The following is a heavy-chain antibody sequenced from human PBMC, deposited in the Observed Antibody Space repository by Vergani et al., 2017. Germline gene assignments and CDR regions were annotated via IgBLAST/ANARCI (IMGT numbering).Heavy chain of an antibody. J-gene: IGHJ4*02. CDR1: GFTFSSYG. CDR2: IRGSGGST. CDR3: AKNFEYSSSY. Sequence: VQLVESGGGVVQPGRSLRLSCAASGFTFSSYGMSWVRQAPGKGLEWVSAIRGSGGSTYYADSVKGRFTISRDNSKNTLYLQMNSLRAEDTAVYYCAKNFEYSSSYWGQGTLVTVSS. D-gene: IGHD6-6*01. V-gene: IGHV3-23*04.